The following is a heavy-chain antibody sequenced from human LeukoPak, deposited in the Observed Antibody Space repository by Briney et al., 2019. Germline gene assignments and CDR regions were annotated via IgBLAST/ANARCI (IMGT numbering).Heavy chain of an antibody. CDR1: GFTFSSYW. J-gene: IGHJ3*02. V-gene: IGHV3-74*01. Sequence: GGSLRLSCAASGFTFSSYWMHWVRQAPGKGLVWVSRINSDGSSTSYADSVKGRFTISRDNAKNTLYLQMNSLRAEDTAVYYCARDRSSGSPTGAFDIWGQGTMVTVSS. D-gene: IGHD6-19*01. CDR2: INSDGSST. CDR3: ARDRSSGSPTGAFDI.